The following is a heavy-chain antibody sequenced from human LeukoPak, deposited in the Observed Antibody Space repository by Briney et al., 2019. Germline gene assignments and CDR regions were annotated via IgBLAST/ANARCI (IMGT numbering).Heavy chain of an antibody. CDR1: GFTFSSYA. D-gene: IGHD3-16*01. CDR3: TRRLDD. Sequence: GGSLRLSCAVSGFTFSSYAMSWVRQAPGKGLEWVSTLSGTGGSTYYADSVKGRFTISRDNSKNTLYLQVSSLRAEDTAVYYCTRRLDDWGQGTLVTVSS. V-gene: IGHV3-23*01. CDR2: LSGTGGST. J-gene: IGHJ4*02.